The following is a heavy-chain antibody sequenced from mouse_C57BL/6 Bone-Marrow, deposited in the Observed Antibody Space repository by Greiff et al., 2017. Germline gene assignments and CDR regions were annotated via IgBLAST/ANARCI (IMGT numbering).Heavy chain of an antibody. J-gene: IGHJ2*01. Sequence: VQLKESGPELVKPGDSVKISCKASGYSFTGYFMNWVMQSHGKSLEWIGRINPYNGDTFYNQKFKGKATLTVDKSSSTAHMELRSLTSEDSAVYYCARAGLRYPDYWGQGTTLTVSS. CDR2: INPYNGDT. D-gene: IGHD1-1*01. CDR3: ARAGLRYPDY. V-gene: IGHV1-20*01. CDR1: GYSFTGYF.